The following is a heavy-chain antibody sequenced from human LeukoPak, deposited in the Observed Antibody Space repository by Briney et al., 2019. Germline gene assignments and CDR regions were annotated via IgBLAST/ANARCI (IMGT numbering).Heavy chain of an antibody. CDR3: ALLAVASDFDY. Sequence: GGSLRLSCVVSGFPFSFYELNWVRQAPGKGLEWVSNIGASSIPKYYADSVKGRFSISRDNARNSLYLQMNSLRVEDTAVYYCALLAVASDFDYWGQGALVTASS. J-gene: IGHJ4*02. CDR1: GFPFSFYE. CDR2: IGASSIPK. V-gene: IGHV3-48*03. D-gene: IGHD6-19*01.